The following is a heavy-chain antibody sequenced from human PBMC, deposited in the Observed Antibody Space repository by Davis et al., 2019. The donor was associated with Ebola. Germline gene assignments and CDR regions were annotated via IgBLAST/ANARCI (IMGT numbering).Heavy chain of an antibody. J-gene: IGHJ6*02. CDR3: ARSTERGYYYYGMDV. D-gene: IGHD1-1*01. V-gene: IGHV1-69*06. CDR1: GCTFSSYA. CDR2: IIPIFGTA. Sequence: AASVNVSCKASGCTFSSYAISWVRQAPGQGLEWLGGIIPIFGTANYAQKFQGRVTITADKSTSTAYMELSSLRSEDTAVYYCARSTERGYYYYGMDVWGQGTTVTVSS.